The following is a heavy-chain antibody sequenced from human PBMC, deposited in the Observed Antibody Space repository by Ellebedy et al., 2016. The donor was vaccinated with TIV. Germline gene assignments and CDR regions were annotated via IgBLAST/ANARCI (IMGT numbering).Heavy chain of an antibody. Sequence: GESLKISCAASGFTFTSYAMTWVRQAPGKGLEWVSVISGNGGTTDYADSVKGRFTISRDNSKNTLYLQMNTLRAEDTAVYYCAYQGISTAYWGQGTRVTVSS. CDR3: AYQGISTAY. CDR1: GFTFTSYA. CDR2: ISGNGGTT. V-gene: IGHV3-23*01. J-gene: IGHJ4*02. D-gene: IGHD3-9*01.